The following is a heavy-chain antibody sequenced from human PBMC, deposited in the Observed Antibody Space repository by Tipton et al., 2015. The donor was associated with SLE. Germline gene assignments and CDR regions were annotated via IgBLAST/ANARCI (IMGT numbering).Heavy chain of an antibody. J-gene: IGHJ3*02. D-gene: IGHD4-17*01. Sequence: LSLTCTVSGGSISSYYWSWIRQPPGKGLEWVSSISSSSSYTNYADSVKGRFTISRDNAKNSLYLQMNSLRAEDTAVYYCARDTTVTTPGIWGQGTMVTVSS. CDR1: GGSISSYY. CDR2: ISSSSSYT. CDR3: ARDTTVTTPGI. V-gene: IGHV3-11*05.